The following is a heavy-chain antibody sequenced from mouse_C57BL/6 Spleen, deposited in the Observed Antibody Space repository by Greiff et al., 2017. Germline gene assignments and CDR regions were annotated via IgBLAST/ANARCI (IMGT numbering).Heavy chain of an antibody. Sequence: DVMLVESGGGLVQPGGSLKLSCAASGFTFSDYYMYWVRQTPEKRLEWVAYFSNGGGRNYYPDTVKGRFTISRDNAKNTLYLQMSRLNSEVTAMYYCASGCGYYSYYAMDYWGQGTSVTVSA. CDR3: ASGCGYYSYYAMDY. V-gene: IGHV5-12*01. CDR2: FSNGGGRN. CDR1: GFTFSDYY. D-gene: IGHD2-3*01. J-gene: IGHJ4*01.